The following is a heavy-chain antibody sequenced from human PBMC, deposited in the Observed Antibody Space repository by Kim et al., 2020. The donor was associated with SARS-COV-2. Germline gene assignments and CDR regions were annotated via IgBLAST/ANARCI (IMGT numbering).Heavy chain of an antibody. D-gene: IGHD3-16*01. V-gene: IGHV4-39*01. CDR2: IYYSGST. J-gene: IGHJ4*02. CDR1: GGSISSSSYY. Sequence: SETLSLTCTVSGGSISSSSYYWGWIRQPPGKGLEWIGSIYYSGSTYYNPSLKSRVTISVDTSKNQFSLKLSSVTAADTAVYYCARLLYDYVWGSQSWVYFDYWGQGTLVTVSS. CDR3: ARLLYDYVWGSQSWVYFDY.